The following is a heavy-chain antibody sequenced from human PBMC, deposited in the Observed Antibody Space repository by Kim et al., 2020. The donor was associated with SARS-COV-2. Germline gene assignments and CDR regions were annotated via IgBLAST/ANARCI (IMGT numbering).Heavy chain of an antibody. Sequence: GRFTISRDNSKNTLYLQMNSRRAEDTAVYYCAKDRGPNYYGSGSPDAFDIWGQGTMVTVSS. J-gene: IGHJ3*02. D-gene: IGHD3-10*01. CDR3: AKDRGPNYYGSGSPDAFDI. V-gene: IGHV3-23*01.